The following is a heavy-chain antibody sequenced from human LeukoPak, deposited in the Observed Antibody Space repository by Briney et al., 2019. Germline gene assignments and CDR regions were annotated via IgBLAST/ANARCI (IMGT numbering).Heavy chain of an antibody. D-gene: IGHD2-2*01. CDR3: TRRSSGVPAADSFDY. Sequence: GSLRLSCAASGFTFSDYYMSWIHQAPGKGLEWIGSIYYSGSTYYNPSLKSRVTISVDTSKNQFSLKLSSVTAADTAVYYCTRRSSGVPAADSFDYWGQGTLVTVSS. CDR1: GFTFSDYY. V-gene: IGHV4-39*01. J-gene: IGHJ4*02. CDR2: IYYSGST.